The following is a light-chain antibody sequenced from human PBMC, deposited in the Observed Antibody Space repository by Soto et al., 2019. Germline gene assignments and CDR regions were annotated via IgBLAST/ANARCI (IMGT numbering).Light chain of an antibody. CDR1: QSISSSY. V-gene: IGKV3-20*01. CDR2: DAS. CDR3: QQYVSSPPT. Sequence: EIVLTQSPGTLSLSPGERATLSCRASQSISSSYLAWYQQKPGQAPRLLFYDASSRATGIPDRFSGSGSGTDFTLTISRLEPEDFAVYYCQQYVSSPPTFGQGTEVEIK. J-gene: IGKJ1*01.